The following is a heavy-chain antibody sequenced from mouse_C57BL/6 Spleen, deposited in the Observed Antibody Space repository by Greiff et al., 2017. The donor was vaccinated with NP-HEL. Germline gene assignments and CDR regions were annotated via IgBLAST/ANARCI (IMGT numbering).Heavy chain of an antibody. D-gene: IGHD2-3*01. J-gene: IGHJ1*03. CDR3: AREEDDYLDV. CDR2: IYPGRGNT. V-gene: IGHV1-76*01. Sequence: QVQLQQSGAELVRPGASVKLSCKASGYTFTDYYLNWVKQRPGQGLEWIARIYPGRGNTYYNEKFKGKATLTADKSSSTAYLQLSSRTSEDSAVYCCAREEDDYLDVWGTGTTVTVSS. CDR1: GYTFTDYY.